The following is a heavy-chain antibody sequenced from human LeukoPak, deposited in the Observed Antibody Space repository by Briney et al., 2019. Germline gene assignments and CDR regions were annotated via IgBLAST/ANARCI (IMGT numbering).Heavy chain of an antibody. J-gene: IGHJ4*02. CDR1: GFTFRSYW. V-gene: IGHV3-74*01. D-gene: IGHD3-10*01. Sequence: GGSLRLSCAAFGFTFRSYWMTWVRQAPGKGLVWVSRISSDGSITSYADSVKGRFTISRDNAKNTLYLQMNSLRAEDTAVYYCARHLNYYLDYWGQGTLVTVSS. CDR2: ISSDGSIT. CDR3: ARHLNYYLDY.